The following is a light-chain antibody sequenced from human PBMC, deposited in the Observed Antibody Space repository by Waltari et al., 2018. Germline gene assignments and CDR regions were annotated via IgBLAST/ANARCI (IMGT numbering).Light chain of an antibody. Sequence: QSALTQPASVSGSPGQSITISCTGSSSDIGGYNYVSWYQHHPGKAPKLIIYDVNKRPSGVSDRFSGSKSGNTASLTISGLQAEDEADYYCTSPTSRTTWIFGGGTKLTVL. V-gene: IGLV2-14*03. J-gene: IGLJ2*01. CDR1: SSDIGGYNY. CDR2: DVN. CDR3: TSPTSRTTWI.